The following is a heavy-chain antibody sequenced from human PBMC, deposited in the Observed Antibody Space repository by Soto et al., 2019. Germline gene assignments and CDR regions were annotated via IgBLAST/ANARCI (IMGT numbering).Heavy chain of an antibody. CDR1: GGSISSGGYY. CDR3: ARTSEIAARYYFDY. CDR2: IYYSGST. Sequence: SETLSLTCTVSGGSISSGGYYWSWIRQHPGKGLEWIGYIYYSGSTYYNPSLKSRVTISVDTSKNQFSLKLSSVTAADTAVYYCARTSEIAARYYFDYWGQGTLVTVSS. J-gene: IGHJ4*02. V-gene: IGHV4-31*03. D-gene: IGHD6-6*01.